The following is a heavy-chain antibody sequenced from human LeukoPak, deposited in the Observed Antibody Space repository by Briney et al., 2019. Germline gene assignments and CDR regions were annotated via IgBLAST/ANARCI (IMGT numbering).Heavy chain of an antibody. CDR3: ARGPSGYHNT. CDR2: IRYDGSNK. J-gene: IGHJ4*02. D-gene: IGHD5-12*01. V-gene: IGHV3-30*02. CDR1: GFTFSSYG. Sequence: TGGSLRLSCAASGFTFSSYGMHWVRQAPGKGLEWVAFIRYDGSNKYYADSVKGQFTISRDNSKNTLYLQMNSLRAEDTAVYYCARGPSGYHNTGGQGTLVTVSS.